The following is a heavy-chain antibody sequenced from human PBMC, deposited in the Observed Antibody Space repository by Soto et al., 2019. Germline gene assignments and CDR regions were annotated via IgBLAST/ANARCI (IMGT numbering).Heavy chain of an antibody. Sequence: PSETLSLTCTVYGGSITSGGYYWNWIRQHPGKGREWIGYIFYTGTTRYNSALQSRVSISVDSTKNHFSLNLTSVTAADTAVYYCARDTTLFVVSFQTWFGPWGPGTLVTVSS. J-gene: IGHJ5*02. D-gene: IGHD3-3*01. V-gene: IGHV4-31*03. CDR1: GGSITSGGYY. CDR2: IFYTGTT. CDR3: ARDTTLFVVSFQTWFGP.